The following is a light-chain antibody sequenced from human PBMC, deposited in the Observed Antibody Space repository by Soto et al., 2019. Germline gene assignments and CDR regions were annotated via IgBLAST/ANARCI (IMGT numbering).Light chain of an antibody. CDR1: QGISSY. V-gene: IGKV1-9*01. CDR3: QRPGV. J-gene: IGKJ3*01. CDR2: AAS. Sequence: IQLTQSPSSLSASVVDRVTITCRASQGISSYLAWYQQKPGKAPKLLIYAASTLQSGVPSRFSGSGSGTEFTLTIGSLQPEDFATYYCQRPGVFGPGTKVDIK.